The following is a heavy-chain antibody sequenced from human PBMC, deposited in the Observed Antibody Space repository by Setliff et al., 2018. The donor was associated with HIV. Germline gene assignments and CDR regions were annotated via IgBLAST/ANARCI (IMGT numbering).Heavy chain of an antibody. CDR3: ARVLNYDILTGLGPYWYFDL. Sequence: SETLSLTCSVSGGSVSSTSNYWGWIRQPPGKGLEWIGSIYYSGSTNYNPSLKSRVTISVDTSKNQFSLKLSSVTAADTAVYYCARVLNYDILTGLGPYWYFDLWGRGTLVTVSS. V-gene: IGHV4-39*07. CDR2: IYYSGST. CDR1: GGSVSSTSNY. J-gene: IGHJ2*01. D-gene: IGHD3-9*01.